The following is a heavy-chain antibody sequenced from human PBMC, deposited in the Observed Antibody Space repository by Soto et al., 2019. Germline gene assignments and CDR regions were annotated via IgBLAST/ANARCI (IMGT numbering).Heavy chain of an antibody. D-gene: IGHD3-3*01. CDR1: GYTFTSYG. Sequence: QVQLVQSGAEVKKPGASVKVSCKASGYTFTSYGISWVRQAPGQGLEWMGWISAYNGNTNYAQKLQGRVTMTTDTSTSTAYMELRSLRSDDTSVYYCAREASSDDFWSGYQPQNWFDHWGQGTLVTVSS. CDR3: AREASSDDFWSGYQPQNWFDH. V-gene: IGHV1-18*04. J-gene: IGHJ5*02. CDR2: ISAYNGNT.